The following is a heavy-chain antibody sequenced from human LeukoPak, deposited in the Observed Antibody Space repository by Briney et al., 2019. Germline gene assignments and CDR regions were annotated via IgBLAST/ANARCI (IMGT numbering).Heavy chain of an antibody. D-gene: IGHD4-23*01. CDR1: GFTFSSYT. V-gene: IGHV4-39*01. CDR3: ASNGGNYYYYYMDV. Sequence: GSLRLSCAASGFTFSSYTMNWVRQPPGKGLEWIGSIYYSGSTYYNPSLKSRVTISVDTSKNQFSLKLSSVTAADTAVYYCASNGGNYYYYYMDVWGKGTTVTVSS. J-gene: IGHJ6*03. CDR2: IYYSGST.